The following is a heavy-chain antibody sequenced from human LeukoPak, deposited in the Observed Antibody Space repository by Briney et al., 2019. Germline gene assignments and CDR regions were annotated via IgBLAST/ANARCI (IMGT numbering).Heavy chain of an antibody. V-gene: IGHV4-30-4*01. D-gene: IGHD3-10*01. CDR2: IYYRGST. CDR1: GGSISSGAYY. Sequence: PSETLSLTCTVSGGSISSGAYYCGCVRPPPRKGLGWVGYIYYRGSTYYNPSLKSRVTISVDTSKNQSSLKLSSVTAADTAVYYCASLSITMVRGVIDYWGQGTLVTVSS. CDR3: ASLSITMVRGVIDY. J-gene: IGHJ4*02.